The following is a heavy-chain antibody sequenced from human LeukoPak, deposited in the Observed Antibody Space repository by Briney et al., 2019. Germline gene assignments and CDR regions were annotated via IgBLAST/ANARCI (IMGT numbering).Heavy chain of an antibody. Sequence: ASVKVSCKASGYNFNNYGITWVRQAPGQGLEWMGWINTYTYDTNYAQKFQGRVTMTTDTSMRTAYMELRSLRSDDTAVYYCAREEGAPIAAANIWGLGTKVTVSS. D-gene: IGHD6-13*01. CDR1: GYNFNNYG. V-gene: IGHV1-18*01. CDR2: INTYTYDT. CDR3: AREEGAPIAAANI. J-gene: IGHJ3*02.